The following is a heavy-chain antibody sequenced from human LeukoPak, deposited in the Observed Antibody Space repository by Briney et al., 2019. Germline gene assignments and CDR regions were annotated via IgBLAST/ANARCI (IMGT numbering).Heavy chain of an antibody. CDR2: IKSKTDGGTT. CDR3: AKEARLGTPTV. J-gene: IGHJ4*02. V-gene: IGHV3-15*01. CDR1: GFTFSNAW. D-gene: IGHD1-7*01. Sequence: PGGSLRLSCAASGFTFSNAWMSWVRQAPGKGLEWVGRIKSKTDGGTTDYAAPVKGRFTISRDDSKNTLYLQANNLKVEDTAMYYCAKEARLGTPTVWGPGTLVTVSS.